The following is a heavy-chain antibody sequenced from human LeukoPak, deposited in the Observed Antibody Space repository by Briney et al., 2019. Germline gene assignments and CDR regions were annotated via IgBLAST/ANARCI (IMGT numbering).Heavy chain of an antibody. Sequence: SETLSLTCAVSGASISSSHWWSWVRQPPRKGLEWIGEIYHGGSTNCNPSLKGRVTISVDRSNNQFSLRLTSMTAADTAVYYCARGEEHGSGTVHFDYWGQGTLVTVSS. V-gene: IGHV4-4*02. CDR3: ARGEEHGSGTVHFDY. D-gene: IGHD3-10*01. CDR2: IYHGGST. J-gene: IGHJ4*02. CDR1: GASISSSHW.